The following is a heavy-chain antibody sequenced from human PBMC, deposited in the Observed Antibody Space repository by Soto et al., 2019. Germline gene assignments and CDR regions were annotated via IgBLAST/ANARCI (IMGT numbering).Heavy chain of an antibody. CDR1: GYTFTSYG. Sequence: VASVKVSCKASGYTFTSYGITWVRQAPGQGLEWMGWISTYNGNTNYAQKLQGRVTMTTDTTTSTAYMELRSLRSDDTAVYSCVRDHVTPGLYFDKWGQGTLVTVSS. CDR3: VRDHVTPGLYFDK. J-gene: IGHJ4*02. CDR2: ISTYNGNT. V-gene: IGHV1-18*01. D-gene: IGHD2-8*02.